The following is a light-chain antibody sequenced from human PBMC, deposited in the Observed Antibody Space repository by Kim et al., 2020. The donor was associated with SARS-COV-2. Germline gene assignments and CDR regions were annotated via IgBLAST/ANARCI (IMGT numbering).Light chain of an antibody. CDR3: QEYHSAPWT. CDR1: QGSSKY. V-gene: IGKV1-27*01. J-gene: IGKJ1*01. Sequence: ASVGERASITCRASQGSSKYLAWFQQKLGKVPKVLIYAASTMHSRVPPRFSGSGSGTDFTLTISSLQPEDVAIYYCQEYHSAPWTFGQGTKVDIK. CDR2: AAS.